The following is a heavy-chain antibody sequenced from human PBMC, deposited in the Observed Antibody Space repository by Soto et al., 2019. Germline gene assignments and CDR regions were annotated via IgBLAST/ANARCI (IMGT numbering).Heavy chain of an antibody. J-gene: IGHJ3*02. CDR1: GFTFSSYA. Sequence: EVQLLESGGGLVQPGGSLRLSCAASGFTFSSYAMSWVRQAPGKGLEWVSAISGSGGSTYYADSVKGRFTISRDNSKNTLYLHMNSLRAEDTAVYYCAKDYYDSSGLSGGAFDIWGQGTMVTVSS. V-gene: IGHV3-23*01. CDR2: ISGSGGST. CDR3: AKDYYDSSGLSGGAFDI. D-gene: IGHD3-22*01.